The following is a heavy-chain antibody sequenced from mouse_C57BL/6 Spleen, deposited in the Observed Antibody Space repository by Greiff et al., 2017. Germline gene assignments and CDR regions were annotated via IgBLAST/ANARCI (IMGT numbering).Heavy chain of an antibody. CDR2: IDPSDSYT. CDR1: GYTFTSYW. V-gene: IGHV1-50*01. J-gene: IGHJ3*01. CDR3: ARRNYGSPWFAY. D-gene: IGHD2-1*01. Sequence: QVQLKQPGAELVKPGASVKLSCKASGYTFTSYWMQWVKQRPGQGLEWIGEIDPSDSYTNYNQKFKGKATLTVDTSSSTAYMQLSSLTSEDSAVYYCARRNYGSPWFAYWGQGTLVTVSA.